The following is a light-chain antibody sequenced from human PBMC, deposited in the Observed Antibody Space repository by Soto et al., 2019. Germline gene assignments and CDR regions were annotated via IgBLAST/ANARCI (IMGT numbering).Light chain of an antibody. CDR3: QQYNSYSPT. Sequence: DIQMTQSPSTLSASVGDRVTITCRASQSISSWLAWYQQKKGKAPKLLIYDASSLESGVPSRFRGRGSGTEFTLTISRLQPDDFSTYYCQQYNSYSPTFGQGTKVDIK. J-gene: IGKJ1*01. CDR1: QSISSW. V-gene: IGKV1-5*01. CDR2: DAS.